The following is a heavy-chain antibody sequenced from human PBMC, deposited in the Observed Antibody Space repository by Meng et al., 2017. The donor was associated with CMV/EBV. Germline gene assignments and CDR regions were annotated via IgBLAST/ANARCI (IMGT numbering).Heavy chain of an antibody. V-gene: IGHV4-34*01. CDR3: ARGSRRLPRFNWFDP. CDR2: INHSGST. J-gene: IGHJ5*02. D-gene: IGHD3-3*01. CDR1: GGSFSGYY. Sequence: QGQFQQWGAGLLKPSETLALTCAVYGGSFSGYYWSWIRQPPGKGLEWIGEINHSGSTNYNPSLKSRVTISVDTSKNQFSLKLSSVTAADTAVYYCARGSRRLPRFNWFDPWGQGTLVTVSS.